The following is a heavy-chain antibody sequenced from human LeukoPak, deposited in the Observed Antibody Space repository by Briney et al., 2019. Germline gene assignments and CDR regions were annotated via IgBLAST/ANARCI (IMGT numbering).Heavy chain of an antibody. CDR1: GYSFSNYW. D-gene: IGHD1-26*01. V-gene: IGHV5-51*01. CDR2: IYPGDSDT. CDR3: ARGVGAISLSWNY. J-gene: IGHJ4*02. Sequence: GEALKISCKASGYSFSNYWIGWLRQMRGKGLEWMGIIYPGDSDTRYSPSFQGQVTISADKSLSTAYLQWSSLKASDTAMYYCARGVGAISLSWNYWGQGTLVTVSS.